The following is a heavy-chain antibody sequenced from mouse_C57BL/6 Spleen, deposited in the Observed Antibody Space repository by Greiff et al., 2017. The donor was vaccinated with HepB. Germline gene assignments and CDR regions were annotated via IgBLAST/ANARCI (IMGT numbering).Heavy chain of an antibody. V-gene: IGHV14-4*01. Sequence: VQLKQSGAELVRPGASVKLSCTASGFNIKDDYMHWVKQRPEQGLEWIGWIDPENGDTEYASKFQGKATITADTSSNTAYLQLSSLTSEDTAVYYCTKGLTTVVANVFDYWGQGTTLTVSS. J-gene: IGHJ2*01. D-gene: IGHD1-1*01. CDR2: IDPENGDT. CDR1: GFNIKDDY. CDR3: TKGLTTVVANVFDY.